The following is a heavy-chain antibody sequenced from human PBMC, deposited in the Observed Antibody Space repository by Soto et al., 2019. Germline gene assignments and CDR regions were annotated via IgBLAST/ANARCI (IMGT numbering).Heavy chain of an antibody. CDR3: AKRFYREEDGYNFFDS. V-gene: IGHV3-23*01. CDR2: ISGRGGST. CDR1: GFTFGNCA. Sequence: GGSLRLSCSASGFTFGNCAMSWVRQAPGKGLEWVSTISGRGGSTYYADSVKGRLTISRDNSKNTLFLQMNSLRAEDTAVYYCAKRFYREEDGYNFFDSWGQGTLVTVSS. D-gene: IGHD5-12*01. J-gene: IGHJ4*02.